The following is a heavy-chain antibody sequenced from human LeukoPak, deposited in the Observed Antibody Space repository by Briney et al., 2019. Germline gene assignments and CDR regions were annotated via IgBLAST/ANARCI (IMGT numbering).Heavy chain of an antibody. D-gene: IGHD3-10*02. CDR1: EFSLSNFA. Sequence: RGSLRLSCAASEFSLSNFAMNWVRQAPGKVLEWVSYISSSSGTIYYADSVKGRFTISRDNAKNSLYLQMNSLRAEDTAVYYCAELGITMIGGVWGKGTTVTISS. V-gene: IGHV3-48*04. CDR2: ISSSSGTI. CDR3: AELGITMIGGV. J-gene: IGHJ6*04.